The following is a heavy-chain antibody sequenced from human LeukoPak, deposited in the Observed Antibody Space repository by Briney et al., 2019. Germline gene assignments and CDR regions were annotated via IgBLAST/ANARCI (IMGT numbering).Heavy chain of an antibody. D-gene: IGHD2-2*01. Sequence: SVKVSCKASGYTFTSYDINWVRQATGQGLEWMGWMNPNSGNTGYAQKFQGRVTMTRNTSISTAYMELSSLRSEDTAVYYCARVGRYCSSTSCSRRYNWFDPWGQGTLVTVSS. CDR3: ARVGRYCSSTSCSRRYNWFDP. J-gene: IGHJ5*02. CDR1: GYTFTSYD. CDR2: MNPNSGNT. V-gene: IGHV1-8*01.